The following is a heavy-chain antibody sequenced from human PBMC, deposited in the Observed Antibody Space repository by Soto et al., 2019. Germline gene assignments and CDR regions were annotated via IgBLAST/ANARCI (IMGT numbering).Heavy chain of an antibody. V-gene: IGHV3-30*18. CDR1: GFTYSTYT. Sequence: GGSLRLSCAASGFTYSTYTMHWVRQAPGKGLEWVAVISYDGSNKYYADSVKGRFTISRDNSKNTLYLQMNSLRAEDTAVYYWAKDTVPIYYYCMDVWGQGTTVTVSS. CDR2: ISYDGSNK. CDR3: AKDTVPIYYYCMDV. J-gene: IGHJ6*02. D-gene: IGHD4-4*01.